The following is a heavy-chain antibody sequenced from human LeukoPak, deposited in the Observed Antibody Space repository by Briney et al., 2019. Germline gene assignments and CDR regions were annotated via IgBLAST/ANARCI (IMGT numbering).Heavy chain of an antibody. CDR1: GGSISSGGYY. D-gene: IGHD3-16*01. J-gene: IGHJ3*02. CDR2: IYYSGST. Sequence: PSETLSLTCTVSGGSISSGGYYWSWIRQHPGKGLEWIGYIYYSGSTYYNPSLKSRVTISVDTSKNQFSLKLSSVTAADTAVYYCARGGNYDYVGSPGAFDIWGQGTMVTVSS. V-gene: IGHV4-31*03. CDR3: ARGGNYDYVGSPGAFDI.